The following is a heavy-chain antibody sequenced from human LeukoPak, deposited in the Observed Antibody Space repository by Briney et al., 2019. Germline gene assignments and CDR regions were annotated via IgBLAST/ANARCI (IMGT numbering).Heavy chain of an antibody. CDR2: ISSSSSYI. V-gene: IGHV3-21*01. Sequence: GGSLRLSFAASGFTFSSYSMNWVRQAPGKGLEWVSSISSSSSYIYYADSVKGRFTISRDNAKNSLYLQMNSLRAEDTAVYYCARDKWGIAVAAFDYWGQGTLVTVSS. CDR1: GFTFSSYS. D-gene: IGHD6-19*01. J-gene: IGHJ4*02. CDR3: ARDKWGIAVAAFDY.